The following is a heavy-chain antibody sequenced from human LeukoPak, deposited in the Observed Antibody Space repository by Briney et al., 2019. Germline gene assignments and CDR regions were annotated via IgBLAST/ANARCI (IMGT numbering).Heavy chain of an antibody. D-gene: IGHD1-26*01. Sequence: PSETLSLTCSVSGGSTSGSYWSWVRQPPGKGLQWIGYIHYTGSTDYNPSLKSRVTISIDTPKNQVSLRVTSVTAADMAVYYCARTGYGRDYYGMDVWGQGTTVTVSS. CDR3: ARTGYGRDYYGMDV. CDR1: GGSTSGSY. J-gene: IGHJ6*02. CDR2: IHYTGST. V-gene: IGHV4-59*01.